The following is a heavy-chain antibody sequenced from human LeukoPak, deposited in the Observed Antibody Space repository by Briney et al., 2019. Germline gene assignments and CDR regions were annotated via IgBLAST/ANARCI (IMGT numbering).Heavy chain of an antibody. CDR2: ISYDGSNK. CDR1: GFTFSSYA. Sequence: PGGSLRLSCAASGFTFSSYAMHWVRQAPGKGLEWVAVISYDGSNKYYADSVKGRFTISRDNSKNTLYLQMNSLRAEDTAVYYCARDPQNGYKPHFDYWGQGTLVTVSS. J-gene: IGHJ4*02. V-gene: IGHV3-30-3*01. D-gene: IGHD5-24*01. CDR3: ARDPQNGYKPHFDY.